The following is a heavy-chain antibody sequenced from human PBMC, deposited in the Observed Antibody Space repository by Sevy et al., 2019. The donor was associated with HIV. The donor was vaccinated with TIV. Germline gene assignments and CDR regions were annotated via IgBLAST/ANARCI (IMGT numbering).Heavy chain of an antibody. J-gene: IGHJ4*02. Sequence: GESLKISCAASRFTFSDYYMSWIRQAPGKGLEWVSYISSGGTTMYYADSLKVRFTISRDNAKNSLYLQMNSLRAEDTAVYYCARVRYNYGSYYFDYWGQGTLVTVSS. CDR1: RFTFSDYY. D-gene: IGHD1-1*01. CDR3: ARVRYNYGSYYFDY. V-gene: IGHV3-11*01. CDR2: ISSGGTTM.